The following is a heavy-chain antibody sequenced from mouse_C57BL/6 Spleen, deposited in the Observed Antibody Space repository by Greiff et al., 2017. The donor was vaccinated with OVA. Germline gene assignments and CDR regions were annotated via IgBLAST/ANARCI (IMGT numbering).Heavy chain of an antibody. CDR1: GYTFTSYW. J-gene: IGHJ4*01. D-gene: IGHD1-1*01. Sequence: VQLQQSGTVLARPGASVKMSCKTSGYTFTSYWMHWVKQRPGQGLEWIGAIYPGNSDTSYNQKFKGKAKLTAVTSASTAYMELSSLTNEDSAVYYCTRILTTVVATRAMDYWGQGTSVTVSS. CDR2: IYPGNSDT. CDR3: TRILTTVVATRAMDY. V-gene: IGHV1-5*01.